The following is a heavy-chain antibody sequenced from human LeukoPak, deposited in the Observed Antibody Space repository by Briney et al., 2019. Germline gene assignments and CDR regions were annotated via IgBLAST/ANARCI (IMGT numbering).Heavy chain of an antibody. J-gene: IGHJ1*01. CDR3: AKGSSGDYYH. CDR1: GFTFSIYA. V-gene: IGHV3-23*01. CDR2: VSDSGYTT. Sequence: PGGSLRVSCAASGFTFSIYAMNWVRQAPGGALEWVSSVSDSGYTTSYADSVKGRFSISRDNSQDTVYLQMYSLRAEDTATYYCAKGSSGDYYHWGQGTLVTVSS. D-gene: IGHD3-10*01.